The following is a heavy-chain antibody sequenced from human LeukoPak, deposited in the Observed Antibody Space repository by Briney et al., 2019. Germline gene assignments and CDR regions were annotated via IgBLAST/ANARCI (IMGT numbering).Heavy chain of an antibody. V-gene: IGHV4-59*04. CDR3: TRLRWSPADAFEI. CDR1: GFTFISYA. CDR2: IYSSGNT. J-gene: IGHJ3*02. D-gene: IGHD3-3*01. Sequence: GSLRLSCAASGFTFISYAMSWVRQAPGKGLEWIGNIYSSGNTYYNPSLKSRVTLSVDTSRNQFSLKLNSVTAADTAVYYCTRLRWSPADAFEIWGQGTLVIVSS.